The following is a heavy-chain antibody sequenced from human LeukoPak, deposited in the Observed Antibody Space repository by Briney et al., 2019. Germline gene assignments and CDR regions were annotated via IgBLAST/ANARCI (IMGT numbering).Heavy chain of an antibody. V-gene: IGHV4-59*01. CDR2: IYYSGST. CDR3: ARGSSSSWYPEYFQH. Sequence: PSETLSLTCTVSGGSISSYYWSWIRQPPGKGLEWIGYIYYSGSTNYNPSLKSRVTISVDTSKNQFSLKLSSVTAADTAEYYCARGSSSSWYPEYFQHWGQGTLVTVSS. J-gene: IGHJ1*01. CDR1: GGSISSYY. D-gene: IGHD6-13*01.